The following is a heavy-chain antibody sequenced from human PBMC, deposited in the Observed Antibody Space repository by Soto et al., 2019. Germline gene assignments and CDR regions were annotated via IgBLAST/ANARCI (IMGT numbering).Heavy chain of an antibody. D-gene: IGHD3-10*01. CDR3: TRAAWFPYLSFY. CDR2: KWFFASGGNE. V-gene: IGHV3-33*01. CDR1: GFTFSNYG. J-gene: IGHJ4*02. Sequence: GGSLRLFCATSGFTFSNYGIHWVRQAPGKGLEWVAVKWFFASGGNEYYADSVKGRFAISRDNANNSVYLQMDSLRAEDTALYYCTRAAWFPYLSFYWGQGALVTVSS.